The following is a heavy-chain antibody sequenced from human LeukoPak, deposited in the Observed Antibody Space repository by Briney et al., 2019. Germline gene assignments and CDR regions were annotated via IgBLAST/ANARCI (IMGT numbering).Heavy chain of an antibody. CDR3: ARSGTRSFNWFDP. CDR2: MNPNTGNT. CDR1: GYTFTSYD. J-gene: IGHJ5*02. V-gene: IGHV1-8*01. D-gene: IGHD6-13*01. Sequence: GASVKVPCKASGYTFTSYDINWVRQATGQGLEWMGWMNPNTGNTGYTQKFQGRVTMTRNTSISTAYMELSSLRSEDTAVYYCARSGTRSFNWFDPWGQGTLITVSS.